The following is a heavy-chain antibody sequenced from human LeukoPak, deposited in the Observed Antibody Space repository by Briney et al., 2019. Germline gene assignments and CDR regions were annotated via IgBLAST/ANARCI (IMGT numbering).Heavy chain of an antibody. CDR1: GGSISSSNW. CDR3: ARAGRFLEWFYDY. CDR2: IYHSGST. J-gene: IGHJ4*02. Sequence: ASGTLSLTCAVSGGSISSSNWWSWVRQPPGKGLEWIGEIYHSGSTNYNPSLKSRVTISVDKSKNQFSLKLSSVTAADTAVYYCARAGRFLEWFYDYWGQGTLVTVSS. V-gene: IGHV4-4*02. D-gene: IGHD3-3*01.